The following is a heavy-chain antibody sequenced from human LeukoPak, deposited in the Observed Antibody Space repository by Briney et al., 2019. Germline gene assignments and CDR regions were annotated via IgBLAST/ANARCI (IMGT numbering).Heavy chain of an antibody. D-gene: IGHD3-10*01. CDR3: ARAITMVRGVIITHYYYYMDV. J-gene: IGHJ6*03. Sequence: PGRSLRLSCAASGFTFDDYAMHWVRQAPGKGLEWVSGISWNSGSIGYADSVKGRFTISRDNAKNSLYLQMNSLRAEDTAVYYCARAITMVRGVIITHYYYYMDVWGKGTTVTTSS. V-gene: IGHV3-9*01. CDR2: ISWNSGSI. CDR1: GFTFDDYA.